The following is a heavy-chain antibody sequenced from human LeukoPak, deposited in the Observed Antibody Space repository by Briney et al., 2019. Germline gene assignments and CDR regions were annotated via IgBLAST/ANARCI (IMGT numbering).Heavy chain of an antibody. V-gene: IGHV5-51*01. D-gene: IGHD2-15*01. CDR3: ARRGYCSGGSCYYFDY. Sequence: ESLKISCKGSGYSFTSYWIGWVRQMPGKGLEWMGIIYPGDSDTRYSPSFQGQVTISADKSISTAYLQWSSLKASDTAMYYCARRGYCSGGSCYYFDYWGQGTLVTVSS. CDR1: GYSFTSYW. CDR2: IYPGDSDT. J-gene: IGHJ4*02.